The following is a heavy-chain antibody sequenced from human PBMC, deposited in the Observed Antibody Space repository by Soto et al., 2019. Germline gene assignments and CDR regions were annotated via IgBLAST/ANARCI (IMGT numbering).Heavy chain of an antibody. CDR2: FDPEDGET. V-gene: IGHV1-24*01. Sequence: ASVKVSCKVSGYTLTEFSMHWVRQAPGKGLEWMGTFDPEDGETLYAQKFQGRITMTEDTSTDTAYMELSSLRSEDTAVYYCSTDTLFGEVIRTFEYWGHGTLVTVSS. D-gene: IGHD3-3*01. J-gene: IGHJ4*01. CDR1: GYTLTEFS. CDR3: STDTLFGEVIRTFEY.